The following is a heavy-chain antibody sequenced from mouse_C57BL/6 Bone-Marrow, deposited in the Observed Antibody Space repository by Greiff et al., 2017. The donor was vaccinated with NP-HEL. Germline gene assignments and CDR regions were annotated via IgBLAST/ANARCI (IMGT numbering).Heavy chain of an antibody. CDR1: GYTFTDHT. D-gene: IGHD1-2*01. J-gene: IGHJ4*01. Sequence: VQLQESDAELVKPGASVKISCKVSGYTFTDHTIHWMKQRPEQGLEWIGYIYPRDGSTKYNEKFKGKATLTADKSSSTAYMQLNSLTSEDSAVYFCARSRLRRRRGYAMDYWGQGTSVTVSS. V-gene: IGHV1-78*01. CDR2: IYPRDGST. CDR3: ARSRLRRRRGYAMDY.